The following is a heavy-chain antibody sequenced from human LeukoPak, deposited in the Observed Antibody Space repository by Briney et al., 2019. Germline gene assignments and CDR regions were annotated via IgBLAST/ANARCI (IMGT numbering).Heavy chain of an antibody. CDR1: GYTFTGYY. CDR3: AREEGLRYFDWLLSDYYYMDV. J-gene: IGHJ6*03. CDR2: INPNSGGT. Sequence: GASVKVSGKASGYTFTGYYMHWVRQAPGQGLEWMGWINPNSGGTNYAQKFQGRVTMTRDTSISTAYMELSRLRSDDTAVYYCAREEGLRYFDWLLSDYYYMDVWGKGTTVTVSS. V-gene: IGHV1-2*02. D-gene: IGHD3-9*01.